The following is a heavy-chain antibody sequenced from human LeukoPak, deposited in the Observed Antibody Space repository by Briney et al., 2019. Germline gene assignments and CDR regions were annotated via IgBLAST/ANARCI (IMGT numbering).Heavy chain of an antibody. J-gene: IGHJ4*02. CDR3: ARARVPLYYYGSGSYWDY. Sequence: GASVKVSCKASGGTFSSYAISWVRQAPGQGLEWMGGIIPIFGTANYAQKFQGRVTITADESTSTAYMELSSLRSEDTAVYYCARARVPLYYYGSGSYWDYWGQGTLVTVSS. CDR2: IIPIFGTA. CDR1: GGTFSSYA. D-gene: IGHD3-10*01. V-gene: IGHV1-69*13.